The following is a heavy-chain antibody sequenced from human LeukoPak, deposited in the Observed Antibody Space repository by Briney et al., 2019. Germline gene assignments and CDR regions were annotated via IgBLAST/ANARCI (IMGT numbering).Heavy chain of an antibody. CDR3: VRGDRNSYFDY. V-gene: IGHV3-30*04. J-gene: IGHJ4*02. CDR2: ISYDGSNK. Sequence: GGSLRLSCAASGFTFSGSTMNWVRQAPGKGLEWVAVISYDGSNKFYADSVKGRFTISRDNSKNTLYLQMNSLRADDTAVYYCVRGDRNSYFDYWGQGTLVTVSS. D-gene: IGHD4-23*01. CDR1: GFTFSGST.